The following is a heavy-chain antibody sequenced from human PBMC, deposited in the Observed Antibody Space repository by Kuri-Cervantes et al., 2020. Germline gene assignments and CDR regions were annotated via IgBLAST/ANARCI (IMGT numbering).Heavy chain of an antibody. CDR3: AGVLGYYDRAWFDP. CDR2: IYYSGST. J-gene: IGHJ5*02. CDR1: GGSISSYY. D-gene: IGHD3-22*01. Sequence: SETLSLTCTVSGGSISSYYWSWIRQPPGKGLEWIGYIYYSGSTNYNPSLKSRVTISVDTSKNQFSLKLSSVTAADTAVYYCAGVLGYYDRAWFDPWGQGTLVTVSS. V-gene: IGHV4-59*01.